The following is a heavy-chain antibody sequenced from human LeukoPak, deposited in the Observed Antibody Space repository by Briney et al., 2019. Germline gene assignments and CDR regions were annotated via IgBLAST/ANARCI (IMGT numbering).Heavy chain of an antibody. D-gene: IGHD3-10*01. Sequence: GGSLRLSCAASGFTFSSYGMHWVRQAPGKGLEWVAFIRYDGSNKYYADSVKGRFTISRDNSKNTLYLQMNSLRAEDTAVYYCAKDSRRYYGSGSYYTVWGQGTLVTVSS. J-gene: IGHJ4*02. CDR2: IRYDGSNK. V-gene: IGHV3-30*02. CDR3: AKDSRRYYGSGSYYTV. CDR1: GFTFSSYG.